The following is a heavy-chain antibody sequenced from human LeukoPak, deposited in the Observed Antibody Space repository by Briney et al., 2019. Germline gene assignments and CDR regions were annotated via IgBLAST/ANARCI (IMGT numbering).Heavy chain of an antibody. J-gene: IGHJ3*02. V-gene: IGHV4-31*02. D-gene: IGHD1-20*01. Sequence: SETLSLTCTVSGGSISSGAYYWSWIRQHPGKGLEYIGYIYYSGNTYYSPSLKSRATISVDTSKDQFSLKLSSVTAADTAVYYCARYITGTTRAFDIWGQGTLVTVSS. CDR2: IYYSGNT. CDR1: GGSISSGAYY. CDR3: ARYITGTTRAFDI.